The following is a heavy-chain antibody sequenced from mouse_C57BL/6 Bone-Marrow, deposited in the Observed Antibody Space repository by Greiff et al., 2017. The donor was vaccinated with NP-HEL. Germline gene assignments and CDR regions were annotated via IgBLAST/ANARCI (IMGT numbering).Heavy chain of an antibody. CDR1: GYTFTSYG. D-gene: IGHD3-1*01. Sequence: VKLVESGAELARPGASVKLSCKASGYTFTSYGISWVKQRTGQGLEWIGEIYPRSGNTYYNEKFKGKATLTADKSSSTAYMELRSLTSEDSAVYFCAREGNGPYFDYWGQGTTLTVSS. J-gene: IGHJ2*01. CDR3: AREGNGPYFDY. V-gene: IGHV1-81*01. CDR2: IYPRSGNT.